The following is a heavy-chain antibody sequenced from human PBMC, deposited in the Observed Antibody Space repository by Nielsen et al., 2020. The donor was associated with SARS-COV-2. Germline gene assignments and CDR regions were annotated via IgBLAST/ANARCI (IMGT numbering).Heavy chain of an antibody. J-gene: IGHJ6*02. CDR3: ARGEGSGWLYYYYYGMDV. Sequence: VKVSCKASGYTFTSYAMNWVRQAPGQGLEWMGWINTNTGNPTYAQGFTGRFVFSLDTSVSTAYLQISSLKAEDTAVYYCARGEGSGWLYYYYYGMDVWGQGTTVTVSS. CDR2: INTNTGNP. V-gene: IGHV7-4-1*02. CDR1: GYTFTSYA. D-gene: IGHD6-19*01.